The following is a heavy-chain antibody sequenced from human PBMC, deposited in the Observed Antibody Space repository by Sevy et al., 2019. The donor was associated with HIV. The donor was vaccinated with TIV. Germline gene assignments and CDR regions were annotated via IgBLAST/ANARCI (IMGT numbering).Heavy chain of an antibody. CDR1: GFTFGDYA. V-gene: IGHV3-49*03. Sequence: GGSLRLSCTASGFTFGDYAMSWIRQTPGRGLEWVGFIRSKTYGGTTEYSASVKDRFTISREDSKSIVYLQMNRLKHEDNALYYCTGLRCTISADYYYGMDVWGQGTTVTVSS. D-gene: IGHD3-3*01. J-gene: IGHJ6*02. CDR3: TGLRCTISADYYYGMDV. CDR2: IRSKTYGGTT.